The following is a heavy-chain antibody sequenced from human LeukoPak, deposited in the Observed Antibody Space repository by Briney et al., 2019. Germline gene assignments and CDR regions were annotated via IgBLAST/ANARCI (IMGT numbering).Heavy chain of an antibody. CDR3: AKLLNNYGDYYFDY. V-gene: IGHV3-23*01. D-gene: IGHD4-17*01. CDR2: ISGSGGST. CDR1: GFNFSSYA. J-gene: IGHJ4*02. Sequence: GGSLRLSCAASGFNFSSYAMSWVRQAPGKGLEWVSLISGSGGSTYYADSVKGRFTISRDNSKNTLYLQMNGLRAEDTAVYYCAKLLNNYGDYYFDYWGQGTLVTVSS.